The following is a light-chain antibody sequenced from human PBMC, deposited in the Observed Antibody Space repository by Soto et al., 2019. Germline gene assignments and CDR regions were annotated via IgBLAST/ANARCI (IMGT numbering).Light chain of an antibody. CDR2: GAS. CDR3: QQYLSLPVT. CDR1: QTVTSNY. J-gene: IGKJ2*01. Sequence: EIVMTQSPGTLSVSPGERATVSCRSSQTVTSNYLAWYQQKPGQAPRLLIYGASSRATDIPHRFSGSGSGTDFTLTISRLEPEDFALYYCQQYLSLPVTFGQGTKVDIK. V-gene: IGKV3-20*01.